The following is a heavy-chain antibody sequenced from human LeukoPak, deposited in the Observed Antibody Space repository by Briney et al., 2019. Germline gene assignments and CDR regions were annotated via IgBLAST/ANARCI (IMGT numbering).Heavy chain of an antibody. CDR2: ITSDSKTT. CDR1: GFSFSDYS. CDR3: AKDGCSSTSCYTGSPFDY. D-gene: IGHD2-2*02. V-gene: IGHV3-48*01. Sequence: GGSLRLSCTASGFSFSDYSMNWVRQAPGKGLECLSYITSDSKTTWYTDSVKGRFTVSRDNAKNSLYLQMNSLRAEDTAVYYCAKDGCSSTSCYTGSPFDYWGQGTLVTVSS. J-gene: IGHJ4*02.